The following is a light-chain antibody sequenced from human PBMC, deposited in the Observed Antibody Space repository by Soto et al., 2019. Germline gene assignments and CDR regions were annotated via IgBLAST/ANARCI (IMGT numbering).Light chain of an antibody. J-gene: IGKJ1*01. Sequence: DIQVTQSPSTLSSSVGDRVTITCRASQSISNWLAWYQQKPGKAPNLLIYDASSLESGVPARFSGSGSETEFTLTISSLQPDDFATYYCQQYKSYRTFGQGTKVDIK. CDR1: QSISNW. CDR3: QQYKSYRT. CDR2: DAS. V-gene: IGKV1-5*01.